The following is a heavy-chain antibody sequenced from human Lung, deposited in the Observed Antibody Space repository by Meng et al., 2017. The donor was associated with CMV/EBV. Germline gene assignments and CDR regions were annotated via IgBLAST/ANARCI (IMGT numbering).Heavy chain of an antibody. J-gene: IGHJ4*02. V-gene: IGHV3-33*01. CDR3: ASEEGYGSGSYFGDY. D-gene: IGHD3-10*01. CDR1: GFTFSNYG. Sequence: SGFTFSNYGMHWVRQAPGKGVEWVAMIWYDGSKKFYADSVKGRFTISRDNSKNTLYLQMNNLSVEDMAVYYCASEEGYGSGSYFGDYWSQGTLVTVSS. CDR2: IWYDGSKK.